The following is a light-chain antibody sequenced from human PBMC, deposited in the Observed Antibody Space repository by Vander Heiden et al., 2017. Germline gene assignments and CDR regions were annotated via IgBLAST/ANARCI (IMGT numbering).Light chain of an antibody. J-gene: IGKJ2*01. V-gene: IGKV1D-13*01. CDR2: DAS. Sequence: ARQLTQSPSSLSASIGDRVTITCRASQGISSALAWYQQKPVKAPELLIYDASSLESGVPPRFSGSGSGTDFTLTISSLQPEDVATYFCQQFNNYPYTFRHETEVQIK. CDR3: QQFNNYPYT. CDR1: QGISSA.